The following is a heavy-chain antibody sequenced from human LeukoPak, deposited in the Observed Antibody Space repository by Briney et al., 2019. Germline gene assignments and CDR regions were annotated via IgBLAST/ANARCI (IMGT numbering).Heavy chain of an antibody. CDR3: AREMGGYDYVWGSRPWFDP. Sequence: SETLSLTCTVSGGSISSGGFYWSWVRQHPGKGLEWIGYIYYSGSTYYNPSLKSRVTISVDTSKNQFSLKLSSVTAADTAVYYCAREMGGYDYVWGSRPWFDPWGQGTLVTVSS. V-gene: IGHV4-31*03. CDR2: IYYSGST. J-gene: IGHJ5*02. CDR1: GGSISSGGFY. D-gene: IGHD3-16*01.